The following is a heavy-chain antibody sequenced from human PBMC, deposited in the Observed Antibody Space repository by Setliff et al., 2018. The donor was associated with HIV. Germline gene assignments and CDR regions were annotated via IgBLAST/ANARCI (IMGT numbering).Heavy chain of an antibody. Sequence: GESLKISCKSAGYSFTTDWSGGVRQMPGKGLEWMAIIYPGDPDARYSPSFQGQVTISADKSISAAYLQRSSLKASDTAMYYCARRRDFDILTGRSEAFDIWGQGTMVTVSS. D-gene: IGHD3-9*01. V-gene: IGHV5-51*01. CDR2: IYPGDPDA. CDR1: GYSFTTDW. J-gene: IGHJ3*02. CDR3: ARRRDFDILTGRSEAFDI.